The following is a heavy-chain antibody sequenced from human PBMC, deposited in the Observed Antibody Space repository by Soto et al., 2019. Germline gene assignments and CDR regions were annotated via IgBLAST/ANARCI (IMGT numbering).Heavy chain of an antibody. D-gene: IGHD5-18*01. V-gene: IGHV4-30-4*01. CDR3: ARGTAGYSYGSYYFDY. Sequence: PSETLSLTCTVSGGSISSGDYYWSWIRQPPGKGLEWIGYIYYSGSTYYNPSLKSRVTISVDTSKNQFSLKLSSVTAADTAVYYCARGTAGYSYGSYYFDYWGQGTLVTVS. J-gene: IGHJ4*02. CDR2: IYYSGST. CDR1: GGSISSGDYY.